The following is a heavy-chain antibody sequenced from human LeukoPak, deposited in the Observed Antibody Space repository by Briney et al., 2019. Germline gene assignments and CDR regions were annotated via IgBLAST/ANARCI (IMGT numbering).Heavy chain of an antibody. CDR1: GGSISSYC. Sequence: SETLSLTCTVSGGSISSYCWSWIRQPPGKGLEWIGYIYYSGSTNYNPSLKSRVTISVDTSKNQFSLKLSSVTAADTAVYYCAREANRFRFYGMDVWGQGTTVTVSS. V-gene: IGHV4-59*01. CDR3: AREANRFRFYGMDV. D-gene: IGHD1-14*01. J-gene: IGHJ6*02. CDR2: IYYSGST.